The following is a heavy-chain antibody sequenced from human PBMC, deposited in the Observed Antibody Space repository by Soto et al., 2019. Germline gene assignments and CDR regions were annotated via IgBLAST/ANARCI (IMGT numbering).Heavy chain of an antibody. CDR1: GGTFSSYA. J-gene: IGHJ6*02. Sequence: SVKVSCKASGGTFSSYAISWVRQAPGQGLVWMGGIIPIFGTANYAQKFQGRVTITADESTSTAYMELSSLRSEDTAVYYCARALPVTATNYYYYYGMDVWGQGTTVTVSS. CDR2: IIPIFGTA. V-gene: IGHV1-69*13. CDR3: ARALPVTATNYYYYYGMDV. D-gene: IGHD2-21*02.